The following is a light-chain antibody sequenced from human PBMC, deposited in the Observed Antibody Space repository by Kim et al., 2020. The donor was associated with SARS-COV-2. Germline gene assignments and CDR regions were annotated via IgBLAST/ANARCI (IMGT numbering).Light chain of an antibody. CDR1: KLWDKY. V-gene: IGLV3-1*01. J-gene: IGLJ2*01. Sequence: VSPGQTATITCSGDKLWDKYACWYQKKPGQSPVLVIYQSSERPSGIPERFSGSNSGNTANLTISGTQAMDEADYYCQAWDSGTVVFGGGTKLTVL. CDR3: QAWDSGTVV. CDR2: QSS.